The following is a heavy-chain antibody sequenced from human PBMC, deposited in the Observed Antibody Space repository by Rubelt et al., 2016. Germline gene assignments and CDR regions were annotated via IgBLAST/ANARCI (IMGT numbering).Heavy chain of an antibody. J-gene: IGHJ4*02. CDR2: IKYDGSEK. CDR3: ANEATAVAGAPDN. Sequence: SCTGSGFTFSNYWMSWVRQAPGKGLEWVAYIKYDGSEKDYVDSVKGRFTISRDNSKDTLYLQMDSLRPEDSAVYYCANEATAVAGAPDNWGQGTLVTVSS. D-gene: IGHD6-19*01. CDR1: GFTFSNYW. V-gene: IGHV3-7*02.